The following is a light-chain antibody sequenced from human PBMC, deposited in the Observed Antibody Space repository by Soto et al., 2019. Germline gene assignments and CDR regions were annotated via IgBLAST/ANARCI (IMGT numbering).Light chain of an antibody. CDR3: MQALQIPQT. CDR2: LGS. Sequence: DIVMTQSPLSLPVTPGEPASISCRSGQSLLHSNGYNYLDWYLQKPGQSPQLLIYLGSNRASGVADRFSGSGSGTDFTLKISRVEAEDVGVYFCMQALQIPQTFGQGTRLEIK. V-gene: IGKV2-28*01. J-gene: IGKJ2*01. CDR1: QSLLHSNGYNY.